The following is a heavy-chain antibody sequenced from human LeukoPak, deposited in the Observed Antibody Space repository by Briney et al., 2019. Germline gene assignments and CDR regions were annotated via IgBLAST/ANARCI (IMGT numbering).Heavy chain of an antibody. J-gene: IGHJ4*02. CDR3: ARGAYYYED. V-gene: IGHV3-23*01. Sequence: GGSLRLSCVASGITFSSYAMSWVRQAPGKGLEWVSGISGNGGSTYYADSVKGRSTISRDNSKNTLYLQMNSLRAEDTAVYYCARGAYYYEDWGQGTLVTVSS. D-gene: IGHD3-22*01. CDR2: ISGNGGST. CDR1: GITFSSYA.